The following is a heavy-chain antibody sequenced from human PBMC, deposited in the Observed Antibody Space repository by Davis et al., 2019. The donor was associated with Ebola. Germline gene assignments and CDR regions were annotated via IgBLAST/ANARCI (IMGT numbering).Heavy chain of an antibody. Sequence: SETLSLTYAVSGGSISSSNWWCCFRQPPGKGLEWIGEVYHSGSTNYNPSLKSRVTISVDTSKNQFSLKLSSVTAADTAVYYCARGGGWGGHGMDVWGQGTTVTVSS. D-gene: IGHD3-10*01. J-gene: IGHJ6*02. V-gene: IGHV4-4*02. CDR2: VYHSGST. CDR3: ARGGGWGGHGMDV. CDR1: GGSISSSNW.